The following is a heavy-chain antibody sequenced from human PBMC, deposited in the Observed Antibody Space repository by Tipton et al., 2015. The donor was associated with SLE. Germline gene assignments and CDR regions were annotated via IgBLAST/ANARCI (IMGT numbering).Heavy chain of an antibody. CDR3: VRGLGEIDYGDYGDL. Sequence: GLVKPSETLSLTCTVSGGSISSSSYYWGWIRQPPGKGLEWIGSIYYSGNTYYNPSLKSRVTISVDTSKNQFSLKLSSVTAADTAVYYCVRGLGEIDYGDYGDLWGQGTLVTVSS. D-gene: IGHD4-17*01. J-gene: IGHJ5*02. CDR2: IYYSGNT. V-gene: IGHV4-39*07. CDR1: GGSISSSSYY.